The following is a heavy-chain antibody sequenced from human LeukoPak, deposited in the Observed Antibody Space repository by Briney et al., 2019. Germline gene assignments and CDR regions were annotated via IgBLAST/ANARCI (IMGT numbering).Heavy chain of an antibody. Sequence: GGSLRLSCAASGSNFSSHWMTWVRQAPGKGLEWLANIKQDGSEKYYVDSVRGRFTISRDNTKSSLILQMNGLRADDTALYYCARGGQLGSLDYWGQGTLVTVSS. CDR3: ARGGQLGSLDY. CDR2: IKQDGSEK. D-gene: IGHD6-13*01. V-gene: IGHV3-7*01. CDR1: GSNFSSHW. J-gene: IGHJ4*02.